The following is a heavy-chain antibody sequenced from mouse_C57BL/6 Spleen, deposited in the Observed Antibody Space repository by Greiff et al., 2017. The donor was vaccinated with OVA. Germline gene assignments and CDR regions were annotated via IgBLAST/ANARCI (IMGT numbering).Heavy chain of an antibody. Sequence: QVQLQQSGPELVKPGASVKISCKASGYAFSSSWMNWVKQRPGKGLEWIGRIYPGDGDTNYNGKFKGKATLTADKSSSTAYMQLSSLTSEDSAVYFCARGPGTGAMDYWGQGTSVTVSS. J-gene: IGHJ4*01. CDR3: ARGPGTGAMDY. D-gene: IGHD4-1*01. CDR2: IYPGDGDT. V-gene: IGHV1-82*01. CDR1: GYAFSSSW.